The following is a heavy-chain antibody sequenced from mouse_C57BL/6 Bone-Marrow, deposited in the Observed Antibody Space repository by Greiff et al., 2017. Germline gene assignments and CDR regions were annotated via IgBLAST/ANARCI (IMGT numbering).Heavy chain of an antibody. CDR2: IRSKSNNYAT. CDR1: GFSFNTYA. CDR3: GRHARWDYDWFAY. D-gene: IGHD2-4*01. V-gene: IGHV10-1*01. J-gene: IGHJ3*01. Sequence: EVQLVESGGGLVQPKGSLKLSCAASGFSFNTYAMNWVRQAPGKGLEWVARIRSKSNNYATYYADSVKDRFTISRDDSESMLYLQMNNLKTEDTAMYYCGRHARWDYDWFAYWGQGTLVTVSA.